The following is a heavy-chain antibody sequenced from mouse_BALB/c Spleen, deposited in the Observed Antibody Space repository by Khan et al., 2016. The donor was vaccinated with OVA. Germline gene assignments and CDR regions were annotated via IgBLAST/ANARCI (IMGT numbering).Heavy chain of an antibody. CDR1: GYTFADFY. D-gene: IGHD2-1*01. CDR3: ARWGGNYKDYYALDY. Sequence: QVQLQQPGAELARPGASVKLSCKASGYTFADFYINWVKQRTGQGLEWIGEIYPGTGNTYYNEKFKGKAALTTDKSSSTAYMHLSSLTSEDSAVYFCARWGGNYKDYYALDYWGQGTSVSVSS. CDR2: IYPGTGNT. V-gene: IGHV1-77*01. J-gene: IGHJ4*01.